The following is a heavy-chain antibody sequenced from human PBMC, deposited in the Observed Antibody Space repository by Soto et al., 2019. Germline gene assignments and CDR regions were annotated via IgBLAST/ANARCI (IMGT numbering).Heavy chain of an antibody. CDR3: ARVPYTPRRYGDYDYYYYYGMDV. CDR2: FDPEDGET. J-gene: IGHJ6*02. D-gene: IGHD4-17*01. CDR1: GYTLTELS. Sequence: ASVKVSCKVSGYTLTELSMHWVRQAPGKGLEWMGGFDPEDGETIYAQKFQGRVTITADESTSTAYMELSSLRSEDTAVYYCARVPYTPRRYGDYDYYYYYGMDVWGQGTTVTVSS. V-gene: IGHV1-24*01.